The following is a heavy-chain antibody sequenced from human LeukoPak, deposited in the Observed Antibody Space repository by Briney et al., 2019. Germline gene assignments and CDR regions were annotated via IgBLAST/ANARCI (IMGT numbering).Heavy chain of an antibody. CDR2: TYYRSKWYN. CDR1: GDSVSSNSAA. CDR3: ARDLYYYDSSGYKNYYYYYMDV. J-gene: IGHJ6*03. V-gene: IGHV6-1*01. D-gene: IGHD3-22*01. Sequence: SQTLSLTCAISGDSVSSNSAAWNWIRQSPSRGLEWLGRTYYRSKWYNDYAVSVRSRITINPDTSKNQFSLQLNSVTPEDTAVYYCARDLYYYDSSGYKNYYYYYMDVWGKGTTVTVSS.